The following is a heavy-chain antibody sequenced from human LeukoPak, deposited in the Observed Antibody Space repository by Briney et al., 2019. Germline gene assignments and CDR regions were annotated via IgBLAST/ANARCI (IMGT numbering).Heavy chain of an antibody. CDR3: ARDYYDSSGYYPWGY. J-gene: IGHJ4*02. CDR2: IKQDGSEK. V-gene: IGHV3-7*01. D-gene: IGHD3-22*01. Sequence: GGSLRLSCAASGFTFSSYWMSWVSQAPGKGLEWVANIKQDGSEKYYVDSVKGRFTISRDNAKNSLYLQMNSLRAQDTAVYYCARDYYDSSGYYPWGYWGQGTLVTVSS. CDR1: GFTFSSYW.